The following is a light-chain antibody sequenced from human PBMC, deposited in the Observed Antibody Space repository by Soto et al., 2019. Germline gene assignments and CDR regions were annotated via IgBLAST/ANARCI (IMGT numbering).Light chain of an antibody. CDR3: AAWDDGLSGV. V-gene: IGLV1-47*02. J-gene: IGLJ3*02. CDR2: GNN. Sequence: QSVLTQPPSVSGTPGQRVTISCSGSSSNIGNNFVYWYQHLPGTAPKLLIYGNNQRPSGVPDRFSGSKSGTSASLAISGLRSEDAADYYCAAWDDGLSGVFGGVTKVTVL. CDR1: SSNIGNNF.